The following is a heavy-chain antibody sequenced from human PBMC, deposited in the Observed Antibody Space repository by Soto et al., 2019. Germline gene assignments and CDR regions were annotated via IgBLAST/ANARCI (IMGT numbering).Heavy chain of an antibody. D-gene: IGHD6-19*01. V-gene: IGHV4-34*01. CDR1: AGSFSHYY. J-gene: IGHJ3*02. Sequence: QVQQQAWGAGLLKPSETLSLTCAVYAGSFSHYYWNWIRQSPGKGLEWIGKIKHSGSSNYNPSLRSRVSISVDMSKHQSPLRLTSVTAADTAVYYCARGGSSDWQVALDIWGQGTMVTVSS. CDR2: IKHSGSS. CDR3: ARGGSSDWQVALDI.